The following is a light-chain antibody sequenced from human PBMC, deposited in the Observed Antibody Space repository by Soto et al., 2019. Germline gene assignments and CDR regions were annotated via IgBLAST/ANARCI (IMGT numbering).Light chain of an antibody. Sequence: EIVLTQSPATLSVSPGGRATLSCRASQSIGDTLAWYQQKPGQAPRLVIHGASSRVTGLQARFSGSGSGTDFTLTIRSLQSDDFAVYYCKQYDNWPWTFGQGTKVDIK. CDR1: QSIGDT. V-gene: IGKV3-15*01. J-gene: IGKJ1*01. CDR2: GAS. CDR3: KQYDNWPWT.